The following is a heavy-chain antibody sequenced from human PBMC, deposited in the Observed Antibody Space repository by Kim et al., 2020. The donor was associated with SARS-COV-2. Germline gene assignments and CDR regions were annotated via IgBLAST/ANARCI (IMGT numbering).Heavy chain of an antibody. V-gene: IGHV1-24*01. CDR1: GYTLTELS. CDR3: ATPQLGPWGLSFGDYGVRWYFDL. Sequence: ASVKVSCKVSGYTLTELSMHWVRQAPGKGLEWMGGFDPEDGETIYAQKFQGRVTMTVDTSTDTAYMELSSLRSEDTAVYYCATPQLGPWGLSFGDYGVRWYFDLWGRGTLVTVSS. CDR2: FDPEDGET. D-gene: IGHD4-17*01. J-gene: IGHJ2*01.